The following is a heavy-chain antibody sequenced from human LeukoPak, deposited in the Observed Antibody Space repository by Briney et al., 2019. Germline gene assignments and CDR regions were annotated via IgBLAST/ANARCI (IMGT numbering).Heavy chain of an antibody. J-gene: IGHJ4*02. Sequence: PSETLSLTCTVSGGSISSGGYYWSWIRQHPGKGLEWIGYIYYSGSTYYNPSLKSRVTISVDTSKNQFSLKLSSVTAADTAVYYCARAVFRGSSFDYWGQGTLVTVSS. D-gene: IGHD1-14*01. V-gene: IGHV4-31*03. CDR2: IYYSGST. CDR1: GGSISSGGYY. CDR3: ARAVFRGSSFDY.